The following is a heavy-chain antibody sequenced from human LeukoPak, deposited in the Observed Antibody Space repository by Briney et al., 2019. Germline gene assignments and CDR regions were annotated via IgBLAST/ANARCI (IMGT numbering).Heavy chain of an antibody. D-gene: IGHD3-10*01. CDR3: AKDRIIISFGDVSRH. V-gene: IGHV3-30*18. J-gene: IGHJ1*01. CDR2: ISHDGSTE. Sequence: GGSLRLSCAASGFIFSGYGMHWVRQAPGKGLEWVALISHDGSTEHYADSVKGRFTISRDNFKNTLFLQMTSLRVEDTAVYFCAKDRIIISFGDVSRHWGQGTLVTVSS. CDR1: GFIFSGYG.